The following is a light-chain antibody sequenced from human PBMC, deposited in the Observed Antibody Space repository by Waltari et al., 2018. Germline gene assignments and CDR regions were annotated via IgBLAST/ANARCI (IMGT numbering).Light chain of an antibody. CDR1: QSVSSY. J-gene: IGKJ4*01. CDR2: DAY. Sequence: EVVLTQSRATLSLSPGERATLPCSASQSVSSYLAWYQQKPGQAPRLLIYDAYNGATGIPARFSGSGYGTDFTLTISSLEPEDFAVYYCQQRSNWPLTFGGGTKVEIK. V-gene: IGKV3-11*01. CDR3: QQRSNWPLT.